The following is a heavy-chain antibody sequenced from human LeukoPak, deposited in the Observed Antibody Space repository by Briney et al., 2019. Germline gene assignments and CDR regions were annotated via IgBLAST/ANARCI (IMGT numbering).Heavy chain of an antibody. J-gene: IGHJ3*02. D-gene: IGHD2-2*01. Sequence: PSETLSLTCTVSGGSISSGSYYWSWIRQPAGKGLEWIGRIYTSGSTNYNPSLKSRVTISVDTSKNQCSLKLSSVTAADTAVYYCARAYCSSTSCSVGDDAFDIWGQGTMVTVSS. CDR1: GGSISSGSYY. V-gene: IGHV4-61*02. CDR2: IYTSGST. CDR3: ARAYCSSTSCSVGDDAFDI.